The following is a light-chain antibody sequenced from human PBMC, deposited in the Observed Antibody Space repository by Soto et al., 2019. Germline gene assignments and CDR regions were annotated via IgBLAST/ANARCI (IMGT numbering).Light chain of an antibody. CDR1: NIGSKS. J-gene: IGLJ2*01. Sequence: SSELTQPPSVSVAPGKTARITCGGNNIGSKSVHWYQQKPGQAPVLVIYYDSDRPAGIPERFSGSNSGNTATLTLSRVAAGDEADYYCQVWDSSSDLHLFGGGTKLTVL. CDR3: QVWDSSSDLHL. CDR2: YDS. V-gene: IGLV3-21*04.